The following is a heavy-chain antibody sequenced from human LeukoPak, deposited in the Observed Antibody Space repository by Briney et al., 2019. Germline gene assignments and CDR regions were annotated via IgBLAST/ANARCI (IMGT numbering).Heavy chain of an antibody. V-gene: IGHV1-2*02. Sequence: ASVKVSCKASGYTFTGYYMHWVRQAPGQGLEWMGWINPNSGGTNYAQKFQGRVTITTDESTSTAYMELSSLRSEDTAVYYCARESKIVVVPAAISHNYYYYMDVWGKGTTVTVSS. CDR2: INPNSGGT. D-gene: IGHD2-2*01. CDR1: GYTFTGYY. J-gene: IGHJ6*03. CDR3: ARESKIVVVPAAISHNYYYYMDV.